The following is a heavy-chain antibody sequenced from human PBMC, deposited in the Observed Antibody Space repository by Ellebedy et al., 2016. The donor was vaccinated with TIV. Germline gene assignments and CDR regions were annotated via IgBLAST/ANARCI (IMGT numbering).Heavy chain of an antibody. CDR1: GFTFSSYS. V-gene: IGHV3-21*01. Sequence: GGSLRLSXAASGFTFSSYSMNWVRKAPGKGLEWVSSISSSSSYIYYADSVKGRFTISRDNSKNTLYLQMNSLRAEDTAVYYCAREYSSYVGYYMDVWGKGTTVTVSS. D-gene: IGHD6-6*01. J-gene: IGHJ6*03. CDR2: ISSSSSYI. CDR3: AREYSSYVGYYMDV.